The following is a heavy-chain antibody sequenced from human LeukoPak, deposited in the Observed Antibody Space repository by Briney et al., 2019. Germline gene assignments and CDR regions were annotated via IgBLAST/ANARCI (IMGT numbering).Heavy chain of an antibody. J-gene: IGHJ3*02. CDR2: INPNSGGT. V-gene: IGHV1-2*02. CDR1: GYTFTGYY. D-gene: IGHD2-2*01. CDR3: ARFSIVVVPADSNAFDI. Sequence: ASVKVSCKASGYTFTGYYMHWVRQAPGQGLEWMGWINPNSGGTNYAQKFQGRVPMNRHTSISTAYMELSRLRSDDTAVYYCARFSIVVVPADSNAFDIWGQETMVTVSS.